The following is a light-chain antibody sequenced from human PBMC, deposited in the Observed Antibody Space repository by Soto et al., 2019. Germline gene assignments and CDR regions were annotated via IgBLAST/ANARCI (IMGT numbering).Light chain of an antibody. V-gene: IGLV2-14*01. J-gene: IGLJ1*01. CDR1: SSDVGAYHF. Sequence: QSALTQPASVSGSPGQSITISCTGSSSDVGAYHFVSWYQHHPVKAPKLILYEVTSRPSGVSSRFSGYKSGNTASLTISGLQADDEANYYCSSYTSSNTSYDFGNGTKVTV. CDR3: SSYTSSNTSYD. CDR2: EVT.